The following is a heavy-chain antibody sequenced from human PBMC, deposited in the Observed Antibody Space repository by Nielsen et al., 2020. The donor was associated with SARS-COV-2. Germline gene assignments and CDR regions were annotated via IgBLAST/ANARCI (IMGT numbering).Heavy chain of an antibody. D-gene: IGHD3-16*01. CDR3: ARGGRITFGGADDAFDI. Sequence: SETLLTCAVSGGSISSGGYSWRWIRQPPGKGLEWIGYIYHSGRTYYNPSLKSRVTISVDRSKNQFSLKLSSVTAADTAVYYCARGGRITFGGADDAFDIWGQGTMVTVSS. CDR1: GGSISSGGYS. CDR2: IYHSGRT. V-gene: IGHV4-30-2*01. J-gene: IGHJ3*02.